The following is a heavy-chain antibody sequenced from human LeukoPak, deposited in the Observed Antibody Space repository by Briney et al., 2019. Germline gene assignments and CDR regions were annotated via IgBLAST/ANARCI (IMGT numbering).Heavy chain of an antibody. V-gene: IGHV3-48*01. CDR3: ASPFDY. CDR1: GFTFSSYS. J-gene: IGHJ4*02. Sequence: GGSLRLSCAASGFTFSSYSMNWVRQAPGKGLEWVSYIDSSSSTIYYADSVKGRFTISRDNAKNSLYLQMNSLRPEDTAVYYCASPFDYWGQGTLVTVSS. CDR2: IDSSSSTI.